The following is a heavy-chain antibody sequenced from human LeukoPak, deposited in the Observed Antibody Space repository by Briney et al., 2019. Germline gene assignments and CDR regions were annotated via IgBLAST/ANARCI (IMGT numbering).Heavy chain of an antibody. J-gene: IGHJ4*02. D-gene: IGHD1-26*01. Sequence: SETVSLTCTVSGGSISSYYGHWIRQPPGKGLGWIGYIYYSGSNNYNPSLKRRVTISAETSKNHIFSKQSSMTAADTAVYYCARGEAGLDYWGQGTLVTVSS. CDR2: IYYSGSN. CDR3: ARGEAGLDY. V-gene: IGHV4-59*01. CDR1: GGSISSYY.